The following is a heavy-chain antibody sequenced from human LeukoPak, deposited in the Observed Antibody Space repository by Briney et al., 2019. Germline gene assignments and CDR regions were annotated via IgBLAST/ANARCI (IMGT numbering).Heavy chain of an antibody. CDR2: LSYTGNT. D-gene: IGHD2/OR15-2a*01. CDR1: GVSVSTSH. J-gene: IGHJ4*02. CDR3: SDSYFYAFDQ. V-gene: IGHV4-59*02. Sequence: PSETLTLTCNVSGVSVSTSHWNWVRQRPGKGLEWIGCLSYTGNTDYNPSLKSRVSISLGSSNNHSSLKLTSVTAADTALYYCSDSYFYAFDQWGQGTLVTVSS.